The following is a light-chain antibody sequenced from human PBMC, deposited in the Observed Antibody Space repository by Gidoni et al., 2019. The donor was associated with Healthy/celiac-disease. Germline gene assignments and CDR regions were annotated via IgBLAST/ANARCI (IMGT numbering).Light chain of an antibody. CDR3: LLSYSGALVV. V-gene: IGLV7-46*01. CDR2: DTS. CDR1: TGAVTSGHY. J-gene: IGLJ2*01. Sequence: QAVVTQEPSLTVSPSFTVTLTCGSSTGAVTSGHYPYWFQQKPGQAPRTLIYDTSNKHPCTPPRFSGSLLGGKAALTLSGSQPEDEAEYYCLLSYSGALVVFGGGKKLTVL.